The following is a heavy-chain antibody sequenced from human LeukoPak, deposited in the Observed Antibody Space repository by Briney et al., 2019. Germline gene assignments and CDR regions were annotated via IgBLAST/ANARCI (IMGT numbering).Heavy chain of an antibody. CDR1: GGSFSGYY. CDR2: INHSGST. D-gene: IGHD2-21*01. CDR3: ARGVILWGLYFDY. Sequence: SETLSLTCAVYGGSFSGYYWSWIRQPPGKGLEWIGEINHSGSTNYNPSLKSRVTISVDTSKNQFSLKLSSVTAADTAVYYCARGVILWGLYFDYWGQGTLVTVSS. J-gene: IGHJ4*02. V-gene: IGHV4-34*01.